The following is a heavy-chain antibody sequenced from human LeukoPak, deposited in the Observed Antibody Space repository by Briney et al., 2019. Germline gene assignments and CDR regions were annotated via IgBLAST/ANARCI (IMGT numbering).Heavy chain of an antibody. D-gene: IGHD3-22*01. CDR2: INAGNGNT. J-gene: IGHJ5*02. Sequence: ASVKVSCKASGYTFTSYAMHWVRQAPGQRLEWVGWINAGNGNTKYSQEFQGRVTITRDTSASTAYMELSSLRSEDMAVYYCAREYYYDSSGYVFDPWGQGTLVTVSS. CDR3: AREYYYDSSGYVFDP. CDR1: GYTFTSYA. V-gene: IGHV1-3*03.